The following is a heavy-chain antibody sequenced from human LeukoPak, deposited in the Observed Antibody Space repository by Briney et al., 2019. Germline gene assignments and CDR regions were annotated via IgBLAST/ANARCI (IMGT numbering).Heavy chain of an antibody. D-gene: IGHD5-18*01. CDR2: ISYDGSNK. Sequence: GGSLRLSCAASGFTSSSYAMHWVRQAPGKGQEWVAVISYDGSNKYYADSVKGRFTISRDNSKNTLYLQMNSLRAEDTAVYYCARGIDPGYSYGPFDHWGQGTLVTVSS. V-gene: IGHV3-30-3*01. CDR3: ARGIDPGYSYGPFDH. J-gene: IGHJ4*02. CDR1: GFTSSSYA.